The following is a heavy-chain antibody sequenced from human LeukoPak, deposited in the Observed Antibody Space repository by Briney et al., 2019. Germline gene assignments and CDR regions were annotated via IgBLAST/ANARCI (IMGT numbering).Heavy chain of an antibody. Sequence: TSGNLSPTFAVYGGSFSGYFWGWIRQPPGKGLGGVGEINHSGSTNYNPSLKSRVTISVDTSKNQFSLKLSSVTAADTAVYYCARSRDHIVGANYFDYWGQGTLVTVSS. J-gene: IGHJ4*02. CDR2: INHSGST. CDR1: GGSFSGYF. V-gene: IGHV4-34*01. D-gene: IGHD1-26*01. CDR3: ARSRDHIVGANYFDY.